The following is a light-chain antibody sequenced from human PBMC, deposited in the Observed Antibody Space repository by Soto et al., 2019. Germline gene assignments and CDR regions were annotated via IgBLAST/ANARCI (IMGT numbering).Light chain of an antibody. CDR3: QQSYSTPPT. J-gene: IGKJ3*01. CDR1: RSISTH. Sequence: DIQVTQSPSSLSASVGNRVTITCRSSRSISTHLNWYQQKPGKAPNLLIYAASSLHSGVPSRFSGSGSGTDFTLSITSLQREYFATYFCQQSYSTPPTFGHGTKVDIK. V-gene: IGKV1-39*01. CDR2: AAS.